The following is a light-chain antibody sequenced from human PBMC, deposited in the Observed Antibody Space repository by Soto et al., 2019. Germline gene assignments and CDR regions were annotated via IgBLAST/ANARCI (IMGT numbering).Light chain of an antibody. CDR1: QSIRSY. CDR2: DSS. Sequence: DIQLTQSPSSLSASVGDKVTITCRASQSIRSYLNWVQQKPGKAPKLLIYDSSSLQTGVPSRFSGSGCGTAFSLSISSLQPEDFATYYCHQSYSTPPWTFGQGTKVEIK. V-gene: IGKV1-39*01. CDR3: HQSYSTPPWT. J-gene: IGKJ1*01.